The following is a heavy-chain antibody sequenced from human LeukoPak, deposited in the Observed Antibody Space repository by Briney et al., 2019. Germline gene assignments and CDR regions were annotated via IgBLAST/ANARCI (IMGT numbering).Heavy chain of an antibody. V-gene: IGHV3-64*02. CDR3: ARGRGGYYDY. J-gene: IGHJ4*02. CDR2: INSNGGST. Sequence: PGGSLRLSCVGSGFTFTTFPMHWVRQAPGKGLEYVSAINSNGGSTYYADSVKGRFTISRDNSKNTLYLQMGSLRAEDMAMYYCARGRGGYYDYWGQGTLVTVSS. CDR1: GFTFTTFP. D-gene: IGHD3-10*01.